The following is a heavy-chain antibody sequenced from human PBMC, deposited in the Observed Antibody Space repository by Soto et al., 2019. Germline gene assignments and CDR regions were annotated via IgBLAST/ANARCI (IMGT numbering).Heavy chain of an antibody. V-gene: IGHV3-30-3*01. CDR1: GFTFSSYA. Sequence: QVQLVESGGGVVQPGRSLRLSCAASGFTFSSYAMHWVRQAPGKGLEWVAVISYDGSNKYYADSVKGRFTISRDNSKNTLYLQMNSLRAEDTAVYYCARHTTGIAAAGRFDYWGQGTLVTVSS. CDR3: ARHTTGIAAAGRFDY. D-gene: IGHD6-13*01. CDR2: ISYDGSNK. J-gene: IGHJ4*02.